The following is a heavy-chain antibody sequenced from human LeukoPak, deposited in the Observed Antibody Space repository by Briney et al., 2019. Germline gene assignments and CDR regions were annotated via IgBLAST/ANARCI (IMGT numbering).Heavy chain of an antibody. CDR3: ARDESLSGYSYGMRDYFDY. CDR1: GGSFSGYY. D-gene: IGHD5-18*01. Sequence: SETLSLTCAVYGGSFSGYYWSWIRQPPGKGLEWIGEINHSGSTNYNPSLKSRVTISVDTSKNQFSLKLSSVTAADTAVYYCARDESLSGYSYGMRDYFDYWGQGTLVTVSS. CDR2: INHSGST. J-gene: IGHJ4*02. V-gene: IGHV4-34*01.